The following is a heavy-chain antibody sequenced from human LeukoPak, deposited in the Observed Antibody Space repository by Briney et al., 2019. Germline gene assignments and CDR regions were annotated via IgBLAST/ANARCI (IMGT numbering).Heavy chain of an antibody. CDR2: IYHSGST. V-gene: IGHV4-38-2*02. D-gene: IGHD3-9*01. Sequence: SETLSLTCTVSGYSISSGYYWGWIRQPPGKGLEWIGSIYHSGSTYYNPSLKSRVTISVDTSKNQFFLKLSSVTAADMAVYYCARDSGHYDILGGYGFWFDPWGQGTLVTVSS. J-gene: IGHJ5*02. CDR1: GYSISSGYY. CDR3: ARDSGHYDILGGYGFWFDP.